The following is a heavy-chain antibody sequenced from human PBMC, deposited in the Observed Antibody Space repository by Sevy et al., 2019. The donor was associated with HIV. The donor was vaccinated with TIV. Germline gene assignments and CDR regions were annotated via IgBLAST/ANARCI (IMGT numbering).Heavy chain of an antibody. CDR3: AKGGSTSGYYLIYFAY. D-gene: IGHD3-22*01. J-gene: IGHJ4*02. V-gene: IGHV3-23*01. CDR1: GFTFNNYA. CDR2: VSGGGDTT. Sequence: GGSLRLSCAASGFTFNNYAMTWVRQAPGKGLEWVSAVSGGGDTTYYADSVKGRFTISRDNSKTTLYLQMNSLRAEDTAVYYCAKGGSTSGYYLIYFAYWGQGTLVTVSS.